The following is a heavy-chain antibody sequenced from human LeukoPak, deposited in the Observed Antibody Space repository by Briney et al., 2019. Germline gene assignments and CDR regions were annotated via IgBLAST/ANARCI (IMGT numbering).Heavy chain of an antibody. J-gene: IGHJ4*02. CDR3: ALDYGDYVFDY. D-gene: IGHD4-17*01. CDR2: MNPNSGNT. Sequence: ASVTVSCTASGYTFTSYDINWVRQATGRGLEWMGWMNPNSGNTGYAQKFQGRVTMTRNTSISTAYMELSSLRSEDTAVYYCALDYGDYVFDYWGQGTLVTVSS. V-gene: IGHV1-8*01. CDR1: GYTFTSYD.